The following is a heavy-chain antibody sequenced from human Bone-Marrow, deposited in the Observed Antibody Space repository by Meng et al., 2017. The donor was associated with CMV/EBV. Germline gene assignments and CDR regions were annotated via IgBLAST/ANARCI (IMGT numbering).Heavy chain of an antibody. J-gene: IGHJ2*01. Sequence: GESLKISCAASGFTFSSYSLNWVRQGPGKGLEWVSSIRGSGGYIYYADSVKGRFTISRDNAKNSLCLQMNSLRVEDTAMYYCAKTGNDLTPNHTPTTTGYFDLWGRGTLVTVSS. CDR3: AKTGNDLTPNHTPTTTGYFDL. D-gene: IGHD1-1*01. CDR2: IRGSGGYI. V-gene: IGHV3-21*01. CDR1: GFTFSSYS.